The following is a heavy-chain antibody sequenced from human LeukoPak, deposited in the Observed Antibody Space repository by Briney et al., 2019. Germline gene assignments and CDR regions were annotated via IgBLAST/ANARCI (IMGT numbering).Heavy chain of an antibody. CDR1: GGSFSGYY. Sequence: SETLSLTCAVYGGSFSGYYWSWIRQPPGKGLEWIGEINHSGSTNYNPSLKSRVTISVDTSKNQISLKLSSVTAADTAVYYCARGTDYYGSGSYFNLLGFFDYWGQGTLVTVSS. CDR2: INHSGST. V-gene: IGHV4-34*01. J-gene: IGHJ4*01. CDR3: ARGTDYYGSGSYFNLLGFFDY. D-gene: IGHD3-10*01.